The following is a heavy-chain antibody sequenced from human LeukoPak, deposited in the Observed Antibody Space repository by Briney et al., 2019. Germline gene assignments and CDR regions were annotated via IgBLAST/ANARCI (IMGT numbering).Heavy chain of an antibody. CDR2: IYSGGST. CDR1: GFTVSSNY. J-gene: IGHJ4*02. Sequence: PGGSLRLSCAASGFTVSSNYMSWVRQAPGKGLECVSVIYSGGSTYYADSVKGRFTISRDNSKNTLYLQMNSLRAEDTAVYYCAKVRDSGYDFGVGYWGQGTLVTVSS. V-gene: IGHV3-53*05. CDR3: AKVRDSGYDFGVGY. D-gene: IGHD5-12*01.